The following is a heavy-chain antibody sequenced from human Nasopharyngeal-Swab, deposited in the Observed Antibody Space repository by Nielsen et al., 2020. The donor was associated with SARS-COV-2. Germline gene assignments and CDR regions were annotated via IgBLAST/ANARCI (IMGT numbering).Heavy chain of an antibody. CDR3: AREVGYSYGSLNC. D-gene: IGHD5-18*01. Sequence: ASVKVSCKASGYTFTSYVIHWVRQAPGQRLEWMGWINAGNGNTKYSQKFQGRVTITRDTSASTAYMELSSLRYEDTSVYYCAREVGYSYGSLNCWGQGALVTVSS. J-gene: IGHJ4*02. CDR1: GYTFTSYV. V-gene: IGHV1-3*01. CDR2: INAGNGNT.